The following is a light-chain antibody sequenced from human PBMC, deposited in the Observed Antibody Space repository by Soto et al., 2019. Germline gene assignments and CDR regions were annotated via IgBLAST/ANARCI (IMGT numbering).Light chain of an antibody. CDR1: QSVDTY. CDR3: QQRSTWPT. V-gene: IGKV3-11*01. CDR2: DAY. J-gene: IGKJ3*01. Sequence: EIVLTQSPATLSLSPGERATLSCRASQSVDTYLAWYQQKPGQAPRLLIYDAYNRATGIPARFSGSGSGTDFTLTISSLEHEYFAVYYCQQRSTWPTFGPGTKLDIK.